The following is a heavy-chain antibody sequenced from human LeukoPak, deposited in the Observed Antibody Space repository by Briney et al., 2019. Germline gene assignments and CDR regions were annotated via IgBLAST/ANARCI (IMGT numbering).Heavy chain of an antibody. CDR3: ARESVNYYFDY. V-gene: IGHV4-59*01. D-gene: IGHD1-7*01. J-gene: IGHJ4*02. Sequence: SETLSLTCAVYGGSFSGYFWNWIRQPPGKGLEWIGYIYYSGSTNYNPSLKSRVTISVDTSKNQFSLKLSSVTAADTAVYYCARESVNYYFDYWGQGTLVTVSS. CDR2: IYYSGST. CDR1: GGSFSGYF.